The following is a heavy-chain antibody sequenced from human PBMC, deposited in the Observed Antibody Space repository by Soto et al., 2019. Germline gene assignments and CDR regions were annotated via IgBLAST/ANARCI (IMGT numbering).Heavy chain of an antibody. D-gene: IGHD6-13*01. Sequence: EVQLVNSGGGLVQPGGSLRLSCAASGFTFSSYGMNWVRQAPGKGLEWVSYISGGAGTTNYADSVKGRFTISRDNAKSSLYLQLNSLRDDDTAVYYCARGGAGRPDYWGQPTLVIVSS. CDR3: ARGGAGRPDY. CDR2: ISGGAGTT. J-gene: IGHJ4*02. CDR1: GFTFSSYG. V-gene: IGHV3-48*02.